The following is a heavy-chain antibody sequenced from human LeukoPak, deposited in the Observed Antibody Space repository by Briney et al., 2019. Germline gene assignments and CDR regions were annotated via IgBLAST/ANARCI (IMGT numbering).Heavy chain of an antibody. J-gene: IGHJ4*02. CDR3: ARGAHITIFGVVNYYFDY. CDR2: MNPNSGNT. Sequence: ASVKVSCKASGYTFTSYDINWVRQATGQGLEWMGWMNPNSGNTGYAQKFQGRVTITRNTFISTAYMELSSLRSEDTAVYYCARGAHITIFGVVNYYFDYWGQGTLVTVSS. CDR1: GYTFTSYD. D-gene: IGHD3-3*01. V-gene: IGHV1-8*03.